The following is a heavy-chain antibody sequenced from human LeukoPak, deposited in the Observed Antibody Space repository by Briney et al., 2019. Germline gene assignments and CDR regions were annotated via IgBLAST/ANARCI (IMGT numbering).Heavy chain of an antibody. D-gene: IGHD6-19*01. CDR2: IIPIFGTA. V-gene: IGHV1-69*05. Sequence: ASVKVSCKASGGTFSSYAISWVRQAPGQGLEWMGGIIPIFGTANYAQKFQGRVTMTRDMSTSTVYMELSSLRSEDTAVYYCARDSSGWPDYWGQGTLVTVSS. J-gene: IGHJ4*02. CDR3: ARDSSGWPDY. CDR1: GGTFSSYA.